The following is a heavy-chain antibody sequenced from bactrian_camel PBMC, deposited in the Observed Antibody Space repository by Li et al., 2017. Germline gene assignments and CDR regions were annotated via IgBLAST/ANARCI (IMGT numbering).Heavy chain of an antibody. J-gene: IGHJ4*01. V-gene: IGHV3S60*01. Sequence: HVQLVESGGGSVQTGGSLRLSCAGSGFTSVNHCMGWFRQAPGREREGVACINSGGSTTYTDSVKGRLTISKDNAKNTLYLQMDSLKPENTAMYYCAADHRVGWNVDCGLEGRKYNYWGQGTQVTVS. D-gene: IGHD5*01. CDR1: GFTSVNHC. CDR2: INSGGST. CDR3: AADHRVGWNVDCGLEGRKYNY.